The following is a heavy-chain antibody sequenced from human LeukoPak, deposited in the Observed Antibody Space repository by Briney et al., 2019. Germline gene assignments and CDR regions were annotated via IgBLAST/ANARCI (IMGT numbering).Heavy chain of an antibody. D-gene: IGHD5-24*01. CDR2: IIPIFGTA. V-gene: IGHV1-69*05. Sequence: SGKVSCKASGGTFSSYAISWVRQAPGQGLEWRGRIIPIFGTANYEQKLQGRATITTDESTSTASMELCRLRSEDTTVYYCARGRDGYNYGVDYWGQETLGTVSP. J-gene: IGHJ4*02. CDR1: GGTFSSYA. CDR3: ARGRDGYNYGVDY.